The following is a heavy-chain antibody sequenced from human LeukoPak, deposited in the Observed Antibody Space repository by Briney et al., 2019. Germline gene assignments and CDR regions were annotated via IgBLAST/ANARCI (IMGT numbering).Heavy chain of an antibody. CDR1: GFTFTSST. V-gene: IGHV1-58*02. J-gene: IGHJ6*02. CDR2: IVVGSGNT. CDR3: AAVRSSYYYYGMDV. Sequence: GGSVKVSCKASGFTFTSSTMQWVRQARGQRLEWIGWIVVGSGNTHYAQKFQERVTVTRDMSTSTAYMELSSLRSEDTAVYYCAAVRSSYYYYGMDVWGQGTTVTVSS. D-gene: IGHD6-6*01.